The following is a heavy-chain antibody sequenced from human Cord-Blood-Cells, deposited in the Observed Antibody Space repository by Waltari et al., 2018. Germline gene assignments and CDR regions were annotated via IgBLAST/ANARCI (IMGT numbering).Heavy chain of an antibody. Sequence: QVQLVQSGAEVKKPGASVKVSCKVSGYTLTELSMHWVRQAPGEGLEWMGGFDPEDGETIYAQKFQGRVTMTEDTSTDTAYMELSSLRSEDTAVYYCATGKRTGYSSGWYRDFDYWGQGTLVTVSS. CDR1: GYTLTELS. D-gene: IGHD6-19*01. J-gene: IGHJ4*02. CDR3: ATGKRTGYSSGWYRDFDY. CDR2: FDPEDGET. V-gene: IGHV1-24*01.